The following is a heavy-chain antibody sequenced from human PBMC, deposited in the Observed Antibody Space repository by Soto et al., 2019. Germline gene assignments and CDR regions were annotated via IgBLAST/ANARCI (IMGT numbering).Heavy chain of an antibody. J-gene: IGHJ6*02. D-gene: IGHD3-3*01. CDR1: GYTFTSYG. V-gene: IGHV1-18*01. CDR2: VSAYNGNT. Sequence: ASVKVSCKASGYTFTSYGISWVRQAPGQGLEWMGWVSAYNGNTNYAQKLQGRVTMTTDTSTSTAYMELRSLRSDDTAVYYCARDAYDFWSGYYTPRPYGMDVWGQGTTVTVSS. CDR3: ARDAYDFWSGYYTPRPYGMDV.